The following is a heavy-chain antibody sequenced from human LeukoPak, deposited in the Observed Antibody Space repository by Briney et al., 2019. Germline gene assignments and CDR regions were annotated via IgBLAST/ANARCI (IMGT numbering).Heavy chain of an antibody. V-gene: IGHV1-58*02. Sequence: SVKVSCKASGVTFTSSAMQWVRQARGQRLEWRGWIVVGSGNTNYAQKFQERVTITRDMSTSTAYMELSSLRSEDTAVYYCAAAPSIHDAFDIWGQGTMVTVSS. J-gene: IGHJ3*02. CDR2: IVVGSGNT. D-gene: IGHD2-21*01. CDR1: GVTFTSSA. CDR3: AAAPSIHDAFDI.